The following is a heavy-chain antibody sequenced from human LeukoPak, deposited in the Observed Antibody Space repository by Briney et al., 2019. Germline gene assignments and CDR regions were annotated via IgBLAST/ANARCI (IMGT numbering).Heavy chain of an antibody. CDR1: GFTFSSYE. D-gene: IGHD3-10*01. Sequence: GGSLRLSCAASGFTFSSYEMNWVRQAPGKGLEWISYISSSGSTIHYADSVKGRFTISRDNAKNSLYLQMNSLRAEDTAVYYCARAVGYYGSHMDVWGKGTTVIIPS. J-gene: IGHJ6*03. CDR3: ARAVGYYGSHMDV. CDR2: ISSSGSTI. V-gene: IGHV3-48*03.